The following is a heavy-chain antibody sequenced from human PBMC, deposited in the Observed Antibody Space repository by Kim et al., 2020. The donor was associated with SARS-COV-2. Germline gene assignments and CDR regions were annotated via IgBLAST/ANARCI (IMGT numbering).Heavy chain of an antibody. CDR3: ARPQGGSYMTAFDY. Sequence: GGSLRLSCAASGFNFSSYAMHWVRQAPGKGLEWVAVISYDGSNKYYADSVKGRFTISRDNSKNTLYLQMNSLRAEDTAVYYCARPQGGSYMTAFDYWGQGTLVTVSS. V-gene: IGHV3-30-3*01. CDR2: ISYDGSNK. D-gene: IGHD1-26*01. J-gene: IGHJ4*02. CDR1: GFNFSSYA.